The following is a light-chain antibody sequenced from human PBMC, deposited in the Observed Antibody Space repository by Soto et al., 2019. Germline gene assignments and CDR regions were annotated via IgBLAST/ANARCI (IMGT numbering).Light chain of an antibody. V-gene: IGKV3-15*01. CDR2: GAS. CDR1: QSVSSN. Sequence: IVMTQSPVTLSVSPGERATLSCRASQSVSSNLAWYQQKPGQAPRLLIYGASSRATGIPARFSGSGSGTEFTLTISSLQSEDFAVYYCQQYNNWPPRTFGQGTKV. J-gene: IGKJ1*01. CDR3: QQYNNWPPRT.